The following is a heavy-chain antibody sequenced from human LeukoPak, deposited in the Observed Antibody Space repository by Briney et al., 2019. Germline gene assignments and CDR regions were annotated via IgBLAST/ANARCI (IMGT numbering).Heavy chain of an antibody. CDR3: AKDEVGATN. D-gene: IGHD1-26*01. CDR1: GFTFSSYS. CDR2: IRYDGSNK. V-gene: IGHV3-30*02. J-gene: IGHJ4*02. Sequence: GGSLRLSCAASGFTFSSYSMNWVRQAPGKGLEWVAFIRYDGSNKYYADSVKGRFTISRDNSKDTLYLQMYSLRAEDTAVYYCAKDEVGATNWGQGTLVTVSS.